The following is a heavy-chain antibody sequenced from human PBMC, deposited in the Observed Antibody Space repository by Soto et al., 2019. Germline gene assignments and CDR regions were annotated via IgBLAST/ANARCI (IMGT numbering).Heavy chain of an antibody. J-gene: IGHJ3*02. V-gene: IGHV1-46*01. Sequence: QVQLVQSGAEVRKPGASVKVSCKASGYTFTRYYMHWVRQAPGQGLEWMGIIKPSGGSTTYAQNFQGRVTMTRDTSTSTVYMELSSLRSEDTAVYYCARFDSYVYDAFDIWGQGTMVTVSS. CDR3: ARFDSYVYDAFDI. CDR2: IKPSGGST. D-gene: IGHD5-18*01. CDR1: GYTFTRYY.